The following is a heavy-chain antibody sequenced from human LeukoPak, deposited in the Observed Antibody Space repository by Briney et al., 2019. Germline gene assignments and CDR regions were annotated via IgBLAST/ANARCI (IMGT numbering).Heavy chain of an antibody. CDR2: IIPIFGTA. CDR1: GGTFSSYA. J-gene: IGHJ3*02. V-gene: IGHV1-69*05. CDR3: AREMVGSYQSPHDAFDI. D-gene: IGHD1-26*01. Sequence: SVKVSCKASGGTFSSYAISWVRQAPGQGLEWMGGIIPIFGTANYAQKFQGRVTITTDESTSTAYVELSSLRSEDTAVYYCAREMVGSYQSPHDAFDIWGQGTMVTVSS.